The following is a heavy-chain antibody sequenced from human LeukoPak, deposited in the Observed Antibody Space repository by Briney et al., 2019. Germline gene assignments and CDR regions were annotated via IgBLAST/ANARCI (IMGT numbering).Heavy chain of an antibody. CDR1: GGSISSGGYY. V-gene: IGHV4-31*03. J-gene: IGHJ4*02. CDR2: IYYSGST. Sequence: PSETLYLTCTVSGGSISSGGYYWSWIRQHPGKGLEWSGYIYYSGSTYYNPSLKSRVTISVDTSKNQFSLKLSSVTAADTAVYYCARDWRAYWGGDCYDYWGQGTLVTVSS. D-gene: IGHD2-21*01. CDR3: ARDWRAYWGGDCYDY.